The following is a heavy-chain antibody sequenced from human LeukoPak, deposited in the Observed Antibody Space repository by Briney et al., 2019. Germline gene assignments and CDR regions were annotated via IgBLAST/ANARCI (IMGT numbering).Heavy chain of an antibody. Sequence: GGSLRLSCAASGFTFDDYAMHWVRQAPGKGLEWVSGISWNSGSIGYADSVKGRFTISRDNAKNSLYLQMNSLRAEDTALYYCAKDISVVVVAATFDYWGQGTLVTVSS. CDR3: AKDISVVVVAATFDY. D-gene: IGHD2-15*01. CDR2: ISWNSGSI. J-gene: IGHJ4*02. CDR1: GFTFDDYA. V-gene: IGHV3-9*01.